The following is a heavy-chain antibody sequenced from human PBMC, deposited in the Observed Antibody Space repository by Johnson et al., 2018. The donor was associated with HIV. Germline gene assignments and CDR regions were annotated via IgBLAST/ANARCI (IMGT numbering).Heavy chain of an antibody. V-gene: IGHV3-30*03. CDR2: ISYDGSNK. Sequence: QVLLVESGGGVVQPGRSLRLSCAASGFTFGSYGMHWVRQAPGKGLEWVAVISYDGSNKYYADSVKGRFTISRDNSKNTLYLQINSLRPEDTAVYYCARLPSGYSRDDLDIWGQGTMVTVSS. D-gene: IGHD5-18*01. CDR1: GFTFGSYG. J-gene: IGHJ3*02. CDR3: ARLPSGYSRDDLDI.